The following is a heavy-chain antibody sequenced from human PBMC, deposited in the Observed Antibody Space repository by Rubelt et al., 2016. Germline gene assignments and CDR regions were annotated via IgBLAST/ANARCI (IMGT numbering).Heavy chain of an antibody. CDR3: VRGRHALDY. CDR1: GFTFSSYA. Sequence: EVQLLESGGGLVQPGGSLRLSCAASGFTFSSYAMSWVRQAPGKGLEWVSAISGSGGSTYYADSVKGPFTISRDTSKNPVYLQMNSLTDQDTGVYYCVRGRHALDYWGQGTLVTVSA. CDR2: ISGSGGST. J-gene: IGHJ4*02. V-gene: IGHV3-23*01.